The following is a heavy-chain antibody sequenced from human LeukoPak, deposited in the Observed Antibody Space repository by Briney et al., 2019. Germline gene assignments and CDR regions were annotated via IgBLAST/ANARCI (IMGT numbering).Heavy chain of an antibody. Sequence: PSETLSLTCTVSGGSISSSSYYWGWIRQPPGKGLEWIGRIYTSGSTNCNPSLKSRVTISGDTSKNQFSLRLSSVTAADTAVYYCARASYSYDISGWVPFDYWGQGTLVTVSS. CDR2: IYTSGST. V-gene: IGHV4-39*07. J-gene: IGHJ4*02. CDR1: GGSISSSSYY. D-gene: IGHD3-22*01. CDR3: ARASYSYDISGWVPFDY.